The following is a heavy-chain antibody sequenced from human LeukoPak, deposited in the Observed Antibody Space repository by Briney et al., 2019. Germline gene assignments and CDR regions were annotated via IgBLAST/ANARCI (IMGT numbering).Heavy chain of an antibody. CDR2: ISYDGSNK. CDR3: ARDIVVVPAAMELDY. CDR1: GFTFSSYA. V-gene: IGHV3-30-3*01. D-gene: IGHD2-2*01. J-gene: IGHJ4*02. Sequence: PGGSLRLSCAASGFTFSSYAMHWVRQAPGKGLEWVAVISYDGSNKYYADSVKGRFTISRDNSKNTLYLQMNSLRAEDTAVYYCARDIVVVPAAMELDYWGQGTLVTVSS.